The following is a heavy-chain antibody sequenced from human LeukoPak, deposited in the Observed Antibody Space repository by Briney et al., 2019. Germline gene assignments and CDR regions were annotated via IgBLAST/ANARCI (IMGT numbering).Heavy chain of an antibody. Sequence: SETLSLTCTVSGGSISSGDYYWSWIRQPPGKGLEWIGYIYYSGSTYYNPSLKSRVTISVDTSKNQFSLKLSSVTAADTAVYYCARILEYGDYTTNYYYYYGMDVWGQGTTVTVSS. CDR1: GGSISSGDYY. D-gene: IGHD4-17*01. J-gene: IGHJ6*02. V-gene: IGHV4-30-4*01. CDR2: IYYSGST. CDR3: ARILEYGDYTTNYYYYYGMDV.